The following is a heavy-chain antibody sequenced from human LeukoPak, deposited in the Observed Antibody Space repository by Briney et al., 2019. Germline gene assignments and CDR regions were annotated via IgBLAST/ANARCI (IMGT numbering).Heavy chain of an antibody. CDR1: GYTFTSYY. CDR2: INPSGGST. CDR3: AREYRSSTSCYAFDY. J-gene: IGHJ4*02. D-gene: IGHD2-2*01. V-gene: IGHV1-46*03. Sequence: ASVKVSCKASGYTFTSYYMHWVRQAPGQGLEWMGIINPSGGSTSYAQKFQGRVTMTRDTSTSTVYMELSSLRSEDTAVYYCAREYRSSTSCYAFDYWGQGTLVTVSS.